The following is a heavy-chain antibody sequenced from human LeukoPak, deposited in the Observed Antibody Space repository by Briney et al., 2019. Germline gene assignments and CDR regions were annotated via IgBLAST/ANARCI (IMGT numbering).Heavy chain of an antibody. J-gene: IGHJ4*02. CDR2: ISSNSDTI. Sequence: GGSLRLSCAVSAFTFDDRAFHWVRQAPGKGPEWVSSISSNSDTIAYAEPVKGRFTVSRDNTINSLYLQMDSLRVEDTALYYCLTSSFDHWGQGTLVTVSS. V-gene: IGHV3-9*01. CDR1: AFTFDDRA. CDR3: LTSSFDH.